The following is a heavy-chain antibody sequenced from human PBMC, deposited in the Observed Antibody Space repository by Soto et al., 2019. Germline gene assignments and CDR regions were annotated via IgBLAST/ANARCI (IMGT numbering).Heavy chain of an antibody. J-gene: IGHJ3*02. Sequence: GGSLRLSCAASGFTFSSYWMSWVRQAPGKGLEWVANIKQDGSEKYYVDSVKGRFTISRDNAKNSLYLQMNSLRAEDTAVYYCARDRRDCTNGVCYDAFDIWGQGTMVTVSS. CDR1: GFTFSSYW. CDR2: IKQDGSEK. CDR3: ARDRRDCTNGVCYDAFDI. V-gene: IGHV3-7*01. D-gene: IGHD2-8*01.